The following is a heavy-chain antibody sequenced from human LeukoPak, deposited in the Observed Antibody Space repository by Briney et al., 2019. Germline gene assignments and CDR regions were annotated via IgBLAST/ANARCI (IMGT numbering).Heavy chain of an antibody. CDR2: ISGSGGST. Sequence: PGGPLRLSCAASGFTFSSYAMSWVRQAPGKGLEWVSAISGSGGSTYYADSVKGRFTISRDNSKNTLYLQMNSLRAEDTAVYYCAKDQSGRPDAFDIWGQGTMVTVSS. CDR1: GFTFSSYA. V-gene: IGHV3-23*01. CDR3: AKDQSGRPDAFDI. J-gene: IGHJ3*02. D-gene: IGHD1-26*01.